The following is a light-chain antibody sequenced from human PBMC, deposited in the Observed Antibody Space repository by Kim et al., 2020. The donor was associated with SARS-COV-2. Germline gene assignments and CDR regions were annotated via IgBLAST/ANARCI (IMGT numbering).Light chain of an antibody. J-gene: IGLJ2*01. V-gene: IGLV1-44*01. CDR3: GAWDDKLSGPA. Sequence: RVTISCSGSDSNIGRYTVNCYQLLPGAAPKLLIYYTSQRPSGIPDRFSGSKSGPSASLAISGLRSEDDAEYFCGAWDDKLSGPAFGGGTQLTVL. CDR1: DSNIGRYT. CDR2: YTS.